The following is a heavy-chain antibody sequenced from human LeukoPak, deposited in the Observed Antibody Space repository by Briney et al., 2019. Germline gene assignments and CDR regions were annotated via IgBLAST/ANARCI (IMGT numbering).Heavy chain of an antibody. V-gene: IGHV1-2*02. J-gene: IGHJ6*03. Sequence: ASVKVSCKASGYTFTGYYMHWVRQAPGQGLEWMGWINPNSGGTNYAQKFQGRVTMTRDTSISTAYMELSRLRSDDTAVYYCARVGWYSSSWYYYYYYMDVWGKGTTVTISS. CDR3: ARVGWYSSSWYYYYYYMDV. CDR2: INPNSGGT. CDR1: GYTFTGYY. D-gene: IGHD6-13*01.